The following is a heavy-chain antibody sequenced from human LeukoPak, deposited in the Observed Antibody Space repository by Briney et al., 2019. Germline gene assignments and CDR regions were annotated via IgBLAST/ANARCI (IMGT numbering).Heavy chain of an antibody. CDR1: QFTFTSYA. CDR3: AKVATWTYFDS. J-gene: IGHJ4*02. V-gene: IGHV3-23*01. D-gene: IGHD3/OR15-3a*01. CDR2: IGDSGVPT. Sequence: PGGSLRLSCAASQFTFTSYAMSWVRQAPGRGLEWVSSIGDSGVPTYYADSVEGRFTISRDNSQNTLYLQMNSLRADDTAVYYCAKVATWTYFDSWGQGTLVTVSS.